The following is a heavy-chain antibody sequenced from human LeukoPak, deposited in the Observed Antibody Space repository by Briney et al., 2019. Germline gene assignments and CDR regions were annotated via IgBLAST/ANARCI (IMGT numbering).Heavy chain of an antibody. CDR2: INHSGST. CDR1: GGSFSGYY. V-gene: IGHV4-34*01. D-gene: IGHD5-18*01. CDR3: ARGGGYSYGLDY. Sequence: SETLSLTCAVYGGSFSGYYWSWIRQPPGKGLEWIGEINHSGSTNYNPSLKSRATISVDTSKNQFSLKLSSVTAADTAVYYCARGGGYSYGLDYWGQGTLVTVSS. J-gene: IGHJ4*02.